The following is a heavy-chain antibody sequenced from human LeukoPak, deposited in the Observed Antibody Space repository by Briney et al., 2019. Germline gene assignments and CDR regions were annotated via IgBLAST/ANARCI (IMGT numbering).Heavy chain of an antibody. CDR2: ISAYNGNT. D-gene: IGHD3-22*01. CDR1: GYTFTSYG. CDR3: ARGGGRYYYDSSGYGDY. V-gene: IGHV1-18*01. Sequence: GASVKVSCKASGYTFTSYGITWVRQAPGQGLEWMGWISAYNGNTNYAQKLQGRVTMTTDASTSTAYMELRSLRSDDTAVYYCARGGGRYYYDSSGYGDYWGQGTLVTVSS. J-gene: IGHJ4*02.